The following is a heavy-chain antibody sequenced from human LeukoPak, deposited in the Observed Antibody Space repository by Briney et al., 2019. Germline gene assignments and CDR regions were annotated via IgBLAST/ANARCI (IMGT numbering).Heavy chain of an antibody. CDR3: ARVGGIAARPFDY. J-gene: IGHJ4*02. D-gene: IGHD6-6*01. CDR2: IYHSGST. V-gene: IGHV4-38-2*02. Sequence: SETLSLTCTVSGYSISSGYYWGWIRQPPGKGLEWIGSIYHSGSTYYNPSLKSRVTISVDTSKNQFSLKLSSVTAADTAVYYCARVGGIAARPFDYWGQGTLVTVSS. CDR1: GYSISSGYY.